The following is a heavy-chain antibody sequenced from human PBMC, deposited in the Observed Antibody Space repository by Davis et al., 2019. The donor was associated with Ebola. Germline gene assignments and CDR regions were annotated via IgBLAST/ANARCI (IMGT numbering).Heavy chain of an antibody. CDR2: ISAFSGNT. J-gene: IGHJ4*02. D-gene: IGHD4-17*01. V-gene: IGHV1-18*01. CDR3: ARRDYGDYGGF. CDR1: GYTFTSYG. Sequence: AASVTVSCKASGYTFTSYGISWVRQAPGQGLEWMGWISAFSGNTNYAQKLQGRVTITTDTSTSTAYMELRSLRSDDTAVYYCARRDYGDYGGFWGQGTLVTVSS.